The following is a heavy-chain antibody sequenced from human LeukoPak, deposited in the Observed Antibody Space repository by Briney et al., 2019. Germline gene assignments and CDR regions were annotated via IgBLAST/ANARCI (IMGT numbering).Heavy chain of an antibody. Sequence: GGSLRLSCAASGFTFDDYAMHWVRQAPGKGLEWVSLISGDGGSTYYADSVKGRFTISRDNSKNSLYLQMNSLRTEDTALYYFAKDTTVATTPAPYWGQGTLVTVSS. CDR1: GFTFDDYA. CDR3: AKDTTVATTPAPY. D-gene: IGHD5-24*01. CDR2: ISGDGGST. V-gene: IGHV3-43*02. J-gene: IGHJ4*02.